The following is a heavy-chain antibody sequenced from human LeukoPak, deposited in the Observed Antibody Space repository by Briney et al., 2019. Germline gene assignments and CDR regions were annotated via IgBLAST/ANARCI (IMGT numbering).Heavy chain of an antibody. V-gene: IGHV1-58*02. CDR2: IGVGSSNR. J-gene: IGHJ6*02. CDR3: AAPIAADTVSYGMAG. CDR1: GFTFSSSA. Sequence: GASVKVSCKASGFTFSSSAMQWVRQARGQRLEWIGCIGVGSSNRNYAQTFQERVTITCDKSTSTAYMELSSLRAEDKAAYYSAAPIAADTVSYGMAGPNQRTTATVYS. D-gene: IGHD6-13*01.